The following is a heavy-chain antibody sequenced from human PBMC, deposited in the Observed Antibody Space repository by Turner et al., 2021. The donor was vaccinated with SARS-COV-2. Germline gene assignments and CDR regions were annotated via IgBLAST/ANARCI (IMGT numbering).Heavy chain of an antibody. V-gene: IGHV4-39*01. J-gene: IGHJ4*02. CDR2: SDYSGST. CDR1: GGSLSRSSYH. Sequence: LPLQESGPGLVKPAETLSLTCTVSGGSLSRSSYHWGWVCPPRGKGLELIGSSDYSGSTYYNPSLKGRITISVDTSKNQFSLKLSSVTDADTAVYYCARGSRQGWYVPVFDYWGQGTLVTVSS. CDR3: ARGSRQGWYVPVFDY. D-gene: IGHD6-19*01.